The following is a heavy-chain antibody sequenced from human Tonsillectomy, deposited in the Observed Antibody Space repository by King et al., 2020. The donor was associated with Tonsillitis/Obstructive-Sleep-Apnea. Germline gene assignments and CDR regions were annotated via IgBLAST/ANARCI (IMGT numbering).Heavy chain of an antibody. CDR2: IYNSGST. J-gene: IGHJ4*02. D-gene: IGHD5-12*01. V-gene: IGHV4-59*01. Sequence: VQLQESGPGLVKPSENLSLTCTVSSASISSYSWIWIRQPPGKGLEWIGYIYNSGSTKYNPSLKSRVTISGDTSKNQFSLKLRSVTTMDPAVYYCARAPVATTVDYWGQGTLVTVSS. CDR3: ARAPVATTVDY. CDR1: SASISSYS.